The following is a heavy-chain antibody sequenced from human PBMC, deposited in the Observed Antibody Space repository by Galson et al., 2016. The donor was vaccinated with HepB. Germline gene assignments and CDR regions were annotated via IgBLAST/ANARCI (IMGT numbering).Heavy chain of an antibody. Sequence: PALVKPTQTLTLTCTFSGFSLRISGVGVGWIRQPPGKALEWLALVYWDDYKRYNPSLRTRLTITKDTSKNQVVLTMTNMDPVDTATYFCAHSATTYTPFAPWGQGILVTVSS. V-gene: IGHV2-5*02. CDR3: AHSATTYTPFAP. CDR2: VYWDDYK. D-gene: IGHD2-2*02. CDR1: GFSLRISGVG. J-gene: IGHJ5*02.